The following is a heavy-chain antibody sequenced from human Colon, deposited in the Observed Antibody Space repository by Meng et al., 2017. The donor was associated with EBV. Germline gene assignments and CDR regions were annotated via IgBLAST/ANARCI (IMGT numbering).Heavy chain of an antibody. D-gene: IGHD1-7*01. J-gene: IGHJ4*02. V-gene: IGHV4-4*02. CDR1: GDSISSDIW. CDR2: VYHRGDT. CDR3: GRDQGRELINH. Sequence: QVQLQESGPGLVKPSGTLSLTCTVSGDSISSDIWWSWVRQPPGKGLEWIGEVYHRGDTNYNPSLKSRVDISVDKSKNQFYLSLFSVTAADTAVYYCGRDQGRELINHGGQGTQVTVSS.